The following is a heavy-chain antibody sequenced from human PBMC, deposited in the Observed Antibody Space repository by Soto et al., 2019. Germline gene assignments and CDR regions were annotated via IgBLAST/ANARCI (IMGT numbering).Heavy chain of an antibody. J-gene: IGHJ4*02. CDR2: IYSGGST. D-gene: IGHD1-26*01. V-gene: IGHV3-66*01. Sequence: PGGSLRLSCAASGFTVSSHYMSWVRQAPGKGLEWVSVIYSGGSTYYADSVKGRFTISRDNSKNTLYLQMNSLRADDTAVYYCARGATTGDFDYWGRGTLVTVSS. CDR3: ARGATTGDFDY. CDR1: GFTVSSHY.